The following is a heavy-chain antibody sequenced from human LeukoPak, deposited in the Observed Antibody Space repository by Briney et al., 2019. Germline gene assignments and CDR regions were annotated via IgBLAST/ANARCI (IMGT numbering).Heavy chain of an antibody. J-gene: IGHJ5*02. Sequence: SETLSLTCTVSGGSISSSSYYWGWIRQPPGKGLEWIGSIYYSGSTYYNPSIKSRVTISVDTSKNQFSLKLSSVTAADTAVYYCARDLVLRIAARRYNWFDPWGQGTLATVSS. V-gene: IGHV4-39*07. CDR3: ARDLVLRIAARRYNWFDP. CDR1: GGSISSSSYY. CDR2: IYYSGST. D-gene: IGHD6-6*01.